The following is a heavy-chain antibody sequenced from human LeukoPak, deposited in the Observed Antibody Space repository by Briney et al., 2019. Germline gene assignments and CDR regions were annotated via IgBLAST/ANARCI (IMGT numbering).Heavy chain of an antibody. Sequence: SETLSPTCAVYGGSFSGYYWSWIRQPPGKGPEWIGEINHSGSTNYNPSLKSRVTISVDTSKNQFSLKLSSVTAADTAVYYCARGGRGALAYCGGDCYTPEWGPYYFDYWGQGTLVTVSS. CDR1: GGSFSGYY. CDR3: ARGGRGALAYCGGDCYTPEWGPYYFDY. J-gene: IGHJ4*02. CDR2: INHSGST. V-gene: IGHV4-34*01. D-gene: IGHD2-21*02.